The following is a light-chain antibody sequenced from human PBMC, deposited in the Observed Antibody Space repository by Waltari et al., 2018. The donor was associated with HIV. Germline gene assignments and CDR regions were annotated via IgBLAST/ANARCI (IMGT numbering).Light chain of an antibody. CDR3: QSTDSSGVYWV. J-gene: IGLJ3*02. Sequence: SYELTQPPSVSVSPGQTARVTCSGDALPKRYAYWYQQRPGQAPVLLIFRDTERPSGIPERVSSSSSGTTVTLTIRAVQAEDEADYYCQSTDSSGVYWVFGGGTTLTDL. CDR1: ALPKRY. V-gene: IGLV3-25*03. CDR2: RDT.